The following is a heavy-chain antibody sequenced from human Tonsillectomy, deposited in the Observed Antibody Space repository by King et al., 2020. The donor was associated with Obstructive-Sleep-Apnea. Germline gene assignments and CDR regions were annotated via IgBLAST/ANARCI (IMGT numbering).Heavy chain of an antibody. CDR1: GYSIRGGYY. J-gene: IGHJ4*02. D-gene: IGHD3-22*01. V-gene: IGHV4-38-2*02. Sequence: VQLQESGPGLVKPSETLSLTCTVSGYSIRGGYYWGWIRQPPGKGLEWIGSVFHSGSTYYNPSLKSRFTISVDTSKNQSSLKLSSVTAADTAVYYCARAPGRYFHVSSGSYSYFDYWGQGTLVTVSS. CDR3: ARAPGRYFHVSSGSYSYFDY. CDR2: VFHSGST.